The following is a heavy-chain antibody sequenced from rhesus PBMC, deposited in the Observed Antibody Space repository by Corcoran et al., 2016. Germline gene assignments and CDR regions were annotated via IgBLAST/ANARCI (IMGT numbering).Heavy chain of an antibody. V-gene: IGHV4-169*02. CDR3: ARDPDIVLDI. Sequence: QLQLQESGPGLVKPSETLSVTCAVSGGSTSSSYWSWIRQAPGKGLGLIGYIDGSGSSTNYNPSPKSRVTLSVDTSKNQLSLKLSSVPTADTAVYYCARDPDIVLDIWGQGVLVTVSS. J-gene: IGHJ4*01. CDR1: GGSTSSSY. D-gene: IGHD2-2*01. CDR2: IDGSGSST.